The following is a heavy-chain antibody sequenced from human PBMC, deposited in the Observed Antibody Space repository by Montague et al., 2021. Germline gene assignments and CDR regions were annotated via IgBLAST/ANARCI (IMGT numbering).Heavy chain of an antibody. D-gene: IGHD3-10*01. J-gene: IGHJ3*02. CDR3: ARDSPVVEPWVGEHKGAFYI. CDR1: GDSISSYEYY. Sequence: SETLSLTCSVSGDSISSYEYYWTWIRQPAGRGLEWIGRVYKRGDTNTNPSLRSRLTLSVDTSKNHFSLTLTSVTAADTAVYFCARDSPVVEPWVGEHKGAFYIWGQGTMVTVSS. V-gene: IGHV4-4*07. CDR2: VYKRGDT.